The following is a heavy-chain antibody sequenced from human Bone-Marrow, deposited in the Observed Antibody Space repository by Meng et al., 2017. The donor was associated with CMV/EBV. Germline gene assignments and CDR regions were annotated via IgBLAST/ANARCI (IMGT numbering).Heavy chain of an antibody. D-gene: IGHD7-27*01. V-gene: IGHV1-8*03. Sequence: ASVKVSCKASGYTFTSYDINWVRQATGQGLEWMGWMNPNSGNTGYAQKFQGRVTITRNTSISTAYMEPSSLRSEDTAVYYCASGGGGILGIVYWGQGTLVTVSS. CDR3: ASGGGGILGIVY. CDR2: MNPNSGNT. CDR1: GYTFTSYD. J-gene: IGHJ4*02.